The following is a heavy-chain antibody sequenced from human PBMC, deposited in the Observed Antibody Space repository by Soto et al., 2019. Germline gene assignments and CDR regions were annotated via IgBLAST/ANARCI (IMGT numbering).Heavy chain of an antibody. CDR2: ISYDGGNK. V-gene: IGHV3-30*04. CDR3: AHPRGITCGSRYYFDY. D-gene: IGHD3-16*01. Sequence: QVQLVESGGGVVQPGRSLRLSCAASGFTFSSYAMHWVRQAPGKGLEWVAVISYDGGNKDYADSVKGRFTISRDNSKNTLYLQMNSLRAEDTAVYYCAHPRGITCGSRYYFDYWGQGTLVTVSS. CDR1: GFTFSSYA. J-gene: IGHJ4*02.